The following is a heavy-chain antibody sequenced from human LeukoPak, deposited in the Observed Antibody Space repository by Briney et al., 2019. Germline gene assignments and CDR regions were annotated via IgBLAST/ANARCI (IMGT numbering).Heavy chain of an antibody. Sequence: SVKVSCKASGGTFSSYAISWVRQAPGQGLEWMGGIIPIFGTANYAQKLQGRVTMTTDTSTSTAYMELRSLRSDDTAVYYCARDYGSGSYLFDYWGQGTLVTVSS. V-gene: IGHV1-69*05. CDR3: ARDYGSGSYLFDY. D-gene: IGHD3-10*01. J-gene: IGHJ4*02. CDR2: IIPIFGTA. CDR1: GGTFSSYA.